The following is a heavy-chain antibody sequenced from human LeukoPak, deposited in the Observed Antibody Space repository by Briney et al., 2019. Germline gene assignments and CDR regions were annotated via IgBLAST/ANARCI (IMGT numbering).Heavy chain of an antibody. J-gene: IGHJ4*02. CDR2: IYHSVTT. CDR1: GYSISSGYY. Sequence: SETLSLTCAVSGYSISSGYYWGWSRQPPGKGVEWIGSIYHSVTTYYTPSLKSRVTISVHTSKNQFPLKLSSVTAADTAVYYCARQGHSSSRTLHYFDYWDQGTLVTVSS. CDR3: ARQGHSSSRTLHYFDY. D-gene: IGHD6-13*01. V-gene: IGHV4-38-2*01.